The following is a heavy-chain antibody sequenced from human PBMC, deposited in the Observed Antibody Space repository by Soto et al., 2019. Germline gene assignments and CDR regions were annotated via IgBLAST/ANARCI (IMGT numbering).Heavy chain of an antibody. CDR3: ARDSYYYDSSGYYYPLRYYYYYGMDV. J-gene: IGHJ6*02. V-gene: IGHV3-21*01. D-gene: IGHD3-22*01. CDR1: GFTFSSYS. Sequence: EVQLVESGGGLVKPGGSLRLSCAASGFTFSSYSMNWVRQAPGKGLEWVSSISSSSSYIYYADSVKGRFTISRDNAKNSLYLQMNSLRAEDTAVYYCARDSYYYDSSGYYYPLRYYYYYGMDVWGQGTTVTVSS. CDR2: ISSSSSYI.